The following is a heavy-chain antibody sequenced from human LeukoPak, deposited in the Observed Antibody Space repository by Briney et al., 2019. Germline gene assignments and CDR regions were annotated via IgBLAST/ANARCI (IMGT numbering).Heavy chain of an antibody. CDR2: ISSSSSYI. V-gene: IGHV3-21*01. Sequence: PGGSLRLSCGVSGFTFSSYSMNWVRQAPGKGLEWVSSISSSSSYIYYADSVKGRFTISRDNAKNSLYLQMNSLRAEDTAVYYCATSKLDNLYYYYGMDVWGQGTTVTVSS. D-gene: IGHD1-1*01. J-gene: IGHJ6*02. CDR1: GFTFSSYS. CDR3: ATSKLDNLYYYYGMDV.